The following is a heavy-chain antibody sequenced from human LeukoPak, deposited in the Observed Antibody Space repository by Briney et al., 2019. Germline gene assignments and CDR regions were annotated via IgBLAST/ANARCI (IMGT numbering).Heavy chain of an antibody. CDR3: AKSSAPYYYDSSGYHRFDY. CDR1: GYTFTSYD. CDR2: MNPNSGNT. J-gene: IGHJ4*02. V-gene: IGHV1-8*01. Sequence: ASVKVSCKASGYTFTSYDINWVRQATGQGLEWMGWMNPNSGNTGYAQKFQGRVTMTRNTSISTAYMELSSLRSEDTAVYYCAKSSAPYYYDSSGYHRFDYWGQGTLVTVSS. D-gene: IGHD3-22*01.